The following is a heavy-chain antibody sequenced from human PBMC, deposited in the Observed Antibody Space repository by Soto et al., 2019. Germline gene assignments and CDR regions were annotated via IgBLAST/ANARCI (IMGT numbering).Heavy chain of an antibody. CDR2: ISGSGGST. J-gene: IGHJ4*02. Sequence: EVQLLESGGGLVQPGGSLRLSCAASGFTFSSYAMSWVRQAPGKGLEWVSAISGSGGSTYYADSVKGRFTISRDNSKNTRYLQMNSRRAEDTAVYYCAKDGGVGGYCSGGSCYSWPDYWGQGTLVTVSS. CDR1: GFTFSSYA. V-gene: IGHV3-23*01. D-gene: IGHD2-15*01. CDR3: AKDGGVGGYCSGGSCYSWPDY.